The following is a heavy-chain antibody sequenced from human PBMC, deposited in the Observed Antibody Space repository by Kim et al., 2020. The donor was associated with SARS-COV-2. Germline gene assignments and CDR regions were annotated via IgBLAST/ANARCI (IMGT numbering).Heavy chain of an antibody. CDR2: ISSNGGST. J-gene: IGHJ6*02. CDR3: ARAGLYGGYYGSGSYWLGYYYGMDV. V-gene: IGHV3-64*01. D-gene: IGHD3-10*01. Sequence: GGSLRLSCAASGFTFSSYAMHWVRQAPGKGLEYVSAISSNGGSTYYANSVKGRFTISRDNSKNTLYLQMGSLRAEDMAVYYCARAGLYGGYYGSGSYWLGYYYGMDVWGQGTTVTVSS. CDR1: GFTFSSYA.